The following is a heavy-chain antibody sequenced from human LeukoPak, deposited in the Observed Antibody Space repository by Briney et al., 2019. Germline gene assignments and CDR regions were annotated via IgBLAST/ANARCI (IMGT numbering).Heavy chain of an antibody. CDR1: GFTFSNYE. Sequence: GSLRLSCAASGFTFSNYEMSWVRQTPGKGLEWVSHIYTDNNIYQADAVKGRFTISRDNAKNSLYLQMNSLRAEDTAVYYCARASNSPFDYWGQGTLVTVSS. V-gene: IGHV3-48*03. J-gene: IGHJ4*02. D-gene: IGHD2-21*01. CDR2: IYTDNNI. CDR3: ARASNSPFDY.